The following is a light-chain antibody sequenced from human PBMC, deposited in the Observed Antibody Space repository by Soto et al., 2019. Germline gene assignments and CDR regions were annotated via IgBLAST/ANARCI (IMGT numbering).Light chain of an antibody. J-gene: IGKJ2*01. CDR1: QSVSSNY. V-gene: IGKV3-20*01. Sequence: EIVLTQSPGTLSLSPGERATLSCRASQSVSSNYLAWYQQKPGQAPRLLIYGASRGAAGIPDRFIGSGSGTDSTLTINRLEPEDFAVYFCQQYGRSPMFTFGQGTKLEIK. CDR3: QQYGRSPMFT. CDR2: GAS.